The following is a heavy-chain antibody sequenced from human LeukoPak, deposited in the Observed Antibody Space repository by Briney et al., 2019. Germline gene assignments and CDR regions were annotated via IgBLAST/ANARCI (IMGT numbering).Heavy chain of an antibody. Sequence: SETLSLTCAVYGGSFSGYYWSWIRQPPGKGLEWIGEINHSGSTNYNPSLKSRVTISVDTSKNKFSLKLSSVTAAGTAVYYCARGPWLSLGGVDYWGQGTLVTVSS. CDR1: GGSFSGYY. CDR2: INHSGST. J-gene: IGHJ4*02. CDR3: ARGPWLSLGGVDY. D-gene: IGHD3-16*01. V-gene: IGHV4-34*01.